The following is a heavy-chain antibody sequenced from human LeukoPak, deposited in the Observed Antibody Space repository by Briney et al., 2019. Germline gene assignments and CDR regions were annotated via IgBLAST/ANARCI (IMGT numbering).Heavy chain of an antibody. D-gene: IGHD1-26*01. CDR3: ARDRGSYRNFDWFDP. J-gene: IGHJ5*02. Sequence: PGGSLRLSCAASGFTFSSYGMHWVRQAPGKGLEWVAVIWYDGGNKYYADSVKGRFTISRDNSKNTLDLQMNSLRAEDTAVYYCARDRGSYRNFDWFDPWGQGTLVTAPS. CDR2: IWYDGGNK. CDR1: GFTFSSYG. V-gene: IGHV3-33*01.